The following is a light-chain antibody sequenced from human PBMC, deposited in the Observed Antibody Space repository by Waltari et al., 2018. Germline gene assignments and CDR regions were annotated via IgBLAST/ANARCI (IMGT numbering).Light chain of an antibody. CDR3: QHYVRLPVT. CDR2: ATS. V-gene: IGKV3-20*01. J-gene: IGKJ1*01. CDR1: QSVGRS. Sequence: EIVLTQSPGTLSLSPGERATLSCRASQSVGRSLAWYQQKRGRAPSLLIYATSTRATGIPDRFSGSWSGTDFSLTISRLEPEDFAVYYCQHYVRLPVTFGLGTKVEIK.